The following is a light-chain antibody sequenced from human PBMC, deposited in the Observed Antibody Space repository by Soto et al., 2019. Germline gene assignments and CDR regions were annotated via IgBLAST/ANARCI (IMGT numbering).Light chain of an antibody. CDR1: QSVSSTY. Sequence: EIVLTQSPGTLSLSPGERATLSCRASQSVSSTYLAWYQQKPAQAPRLLIFGASSRATGIPDRFSGSGSGTDFTLTIRRLEPEDFAVYYSKQYGSSRLFTFGPGTKVDIK. J-gene: IGKJ3*01. V-gene: IGKV3-20*01. CDR2: GAS. CDR3: KQYGSSRLFT.